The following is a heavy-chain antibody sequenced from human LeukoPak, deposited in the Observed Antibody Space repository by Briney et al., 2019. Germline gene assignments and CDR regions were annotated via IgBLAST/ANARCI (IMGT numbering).Heavy chain of an antibody. Sequence: SETLSLACAVYGGSFSGYYWSWIRQPPGKGLEWIGEINHSGSTNYNPSLKSRVTISVDTSKNQFSLKLSSVTAADTAVYYCARVRDFWSGPTLYYGMDVWGQGTTVTVSS. CDR3: ARVRDFWSGPTLYYGMDV. D-gene: IGHD3-3*01. CDR1: GGSFSGYY. CDR2: INHSGST. J-gene: IGHJ6*02. V-gene: IGHV4-34*01.